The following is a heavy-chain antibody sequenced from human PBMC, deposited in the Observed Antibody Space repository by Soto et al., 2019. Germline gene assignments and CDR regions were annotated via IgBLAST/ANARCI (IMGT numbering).Heavy chain of an antibody. V-gene: IGHV1-69*13. J-gene: IGHJ6*02. Sequence: AASVKVSCKASGGTFSSYAISWVRQAPGQGLEWMGGIIPIFGTANYAQKFQGRVTITADESTSTAYMELSSLRSEDTAVYYCARDRGIVLVPAAIYYGMDVWGQGTTVTVSS. CDR2: IIPIFGTA. CDR3: ARDRGIVLVPAAIYYGMDV. D-gene: IGHD2-2*01. CDR1: GGTFSSYA.